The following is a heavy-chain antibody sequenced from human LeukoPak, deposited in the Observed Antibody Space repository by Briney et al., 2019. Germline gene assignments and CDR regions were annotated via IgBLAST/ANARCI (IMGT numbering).Heavy chain of an antibody. CDR1: GGSISSGDYY. J-gene: IGHJ6*03. CDR3: ASAACSSTSCYKVQKQPYYYYMDV. V-gene: IGHV4-30-4*08. D-gene: IGHD2-2*02. Sequence: KPSETLSLTCTVSGGSISSGDYYWSWIRQPPGKGLEWIGYIYYSGSTYYNPSLKSRVTISVDTSKNQFSLKLSSVTAADTAVYYCASAACSSTSCYKVQKQPYYYYMDVWGKGTTVTVSS. CDR2: IYYSGST.